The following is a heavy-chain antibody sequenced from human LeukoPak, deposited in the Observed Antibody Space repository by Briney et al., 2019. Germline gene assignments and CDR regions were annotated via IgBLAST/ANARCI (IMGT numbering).Heavy chain of an antibody. V-gene: IGHV3-74*01. D-gene: IGHD2-15*01. CDR3: ARAGYLGAFDI. J-gene: IGHJ3*02. CDR1: GFTFSSYW. CDR2: IKTDGSAT. Sequence: SGGSLRLSCAASGFTFSSYWMHWVRQPPGKGLVWVSRIKTDGSATTYADPVKGRFTISRDNAKNALYVQMNSPRAEDTAVYYCARAGYLGAFDIWGQGTMVTVSS.